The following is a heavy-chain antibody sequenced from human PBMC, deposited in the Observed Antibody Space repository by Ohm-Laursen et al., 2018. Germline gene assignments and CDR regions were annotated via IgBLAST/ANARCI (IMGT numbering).Heavy chain of an antibody. CDR1: GDSISSYH. V-gene: IGHV4-4*07. Sequence: PSETLSLTCTVSGDSISSYHWSWIRQPAGKGLEWVGRMYSSGSTNYNPSLKSRVTMSFDTSKNQFSLKLSSVTAADTAVYYCARGYYGRGDSWGQGTLVTVSS. J-gene: IGHJ4*02. D-gene: IGHD3-10*01. CDR2: MYSSGST. CDR3: ARGYYGRGDS.